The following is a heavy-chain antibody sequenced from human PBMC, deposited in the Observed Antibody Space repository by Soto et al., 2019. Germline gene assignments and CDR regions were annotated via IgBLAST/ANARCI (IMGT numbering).Heavy chain of an antibody. V-gene: IGHV3-23*01. Sequence: GGSLRLSCAASGFTFSNSAMSWVRQAPGKGLEWVSAISVGGGTTYYANSVKGRFTISRDNSKNTLFLQMNSLRAEDTAVYYCAKLVGYGSGWYPDYWGQGTPVTVSS. D-gene: IGHD6-19*01. CDR1: GFTFSNSA. CDR3: AKLVGYGSGWYPDY. CDR2: ISVGGGTT. J-gene: IGHJ4*02.